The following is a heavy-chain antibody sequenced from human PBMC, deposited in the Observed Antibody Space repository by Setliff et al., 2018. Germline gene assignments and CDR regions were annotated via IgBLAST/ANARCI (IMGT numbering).Heavy chain of an antibody. Sequence: PGGSLRLSCEASGFTFSHYPMHWVRQAPGKGLEWVAVILYDGSNEYYADSVKGRFTISRDNSKNTLYLQMNSLRAEDTAVYYCASSCSGTSCYAGLDYWGQGTLGTVS. CDR1: GFTFSHYP. D-gene: IGHD2-15*01. CDR2: ILYDGSNE. V-gene: IGHV3-30*04. CDR3: ASSCSGTSCYAGLDY. J-gene: IGHJ4*02.